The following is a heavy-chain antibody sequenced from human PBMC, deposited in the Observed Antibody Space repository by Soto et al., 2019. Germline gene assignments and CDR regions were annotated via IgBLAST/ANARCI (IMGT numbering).Heavy chain of an antibody. J-gene: IGHJ3*02. CDR3: ARGPGLRYFARAPLYFDI. V-gene: IGHV4-34*01. CDR1: GGSFSGYY. D-gene: IGHD3-9*01. Sequence: SQTLSLTCAVYGGSFSGYYWSWIRQPPGKGLEWIGEINHSGSTNYNPSLKSRVTISVDTSKNQFSLKLSSVTAADTAVYYCARGPGLRYFARAPLYFDIWGQGTMVTVSS. CDR2: INHSGST.